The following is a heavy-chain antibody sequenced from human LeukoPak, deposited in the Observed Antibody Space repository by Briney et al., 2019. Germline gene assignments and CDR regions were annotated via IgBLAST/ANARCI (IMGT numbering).Heavy chain of an antibody. J-gene: IGHJ4*02. Sequence: GASVKVSCKASGYTFTSYYMHWVRQAPGQGLEWMGIINPTGDTTNYAQKFQGRVTMTRDTSTSTVYMELSSLRSEDTAVYYCARVFGWELRSGLDYWGQGTLVTVSS. V-gene: IGHV1-46*01. D-gene: IGHD1-26*01. CDR3: ARVFGWELRSGLDY. CDR2: INPTGDTT. CDR1: GYTFTSYY.